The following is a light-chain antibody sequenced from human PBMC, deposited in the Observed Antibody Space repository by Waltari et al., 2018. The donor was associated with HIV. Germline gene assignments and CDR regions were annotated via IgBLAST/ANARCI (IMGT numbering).Light chain of an antibody. V-gene: IGLV2-14*03. CDR1: SRDVGGYNY. CDR2: DVS. Sequence: QSALTQPASVSGSPGQSITISCTGTSRDVGGYNYVSWYQQHPGKAPKLMIYDVSNRPSGVSNRFSGSKSGNTASLTISGLQAEDEADYYCSSDTSSSTPYVVFGGGTKLTVL. CDR3: SSDTSSSTPYVV. J-gene: IGLJ2*01.